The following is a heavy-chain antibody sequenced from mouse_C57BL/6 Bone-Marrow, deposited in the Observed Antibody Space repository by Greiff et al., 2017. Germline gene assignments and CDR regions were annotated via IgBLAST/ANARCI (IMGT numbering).Heavy chain of an antibody. D-gene: IGHD1-1*01. CDR3: ARNYYGSISFDY. J-gene: IGHJ2*01. CDR1: GYTFTDYN. V-gene: IGHV1-22*01. CDR2: INPNNGGT. Sequence: EVQLQQSGPELVKPGASVKMSCKASGYTFTDYNMHWVKQSHGKSLEWIGYINPNNGGTSYNQKFKGKATLTVNKSSRTAYMELRSLTSEDSAVYYCARNYYGSISFDYWGQGTTLTVSS.